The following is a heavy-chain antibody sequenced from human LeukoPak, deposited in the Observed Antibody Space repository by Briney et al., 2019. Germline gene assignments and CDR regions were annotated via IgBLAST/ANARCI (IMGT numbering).Heavy chain of an antibody. D-gene: IGHD2-15*01. V-gene: IGHV3-30*02. J-gene: IGHJ4*02. Sequence: GGSLRLSCVTSGFMFSSYGMHWVRQAPGKGLEWVAFTQSDGYGKDYRDSVKGRFTISRDNSKNTLYLQMNFLRAEDTALYYCGKHGSASDYWGQGTLVTVSS. CDR2: TQSDGYGK. CDR1: GFMFSSYG. CDR3: GKHGSASDY.